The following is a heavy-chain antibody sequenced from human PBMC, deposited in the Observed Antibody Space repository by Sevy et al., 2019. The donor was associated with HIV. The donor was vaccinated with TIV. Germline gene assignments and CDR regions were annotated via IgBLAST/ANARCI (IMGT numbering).Heavy chain of an antibody. D-gene: IGHD3-10*01. Sequence: GGSLRLSCAASGFSFGDYDMHWVRQLSGKGLEWVSSIGTAGDTYYLGSVEGRFTISRENATNSVYLQMRSLRAGDTATYYCVRGSPSGSEIVRGSSNADNWYFDLWGRGTLVTVSS. V-gene: IGHV3-13*01. CDR2: IGTAGDT. CDR1: GFSFGDYD. J-gene: IGHJ2*01. CDR3: VRGSPSGSEIVRGSSNADNWYFDL.